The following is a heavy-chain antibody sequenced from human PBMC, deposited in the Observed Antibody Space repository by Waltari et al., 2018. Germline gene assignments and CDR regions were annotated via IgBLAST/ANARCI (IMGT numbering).Heavy chain of an antibody. CDR2: IYHSGST. Sequence: VQLVESGGGLVKPGGSLRLSCAASGFTLSSYSMNWVRQAPGKGLEWIGSIYHSGSTYYNPSLKSRVTISVDTSKNQFSLKLSSVTAADTAVYYCARSSGSYSWFDYWGQGTLVTVSS. D-gene: IGHD1-26*01. CDR1: GFTLSSYS. J-gene: IGHJ4*02. V-gene: IGHV4-38-2*01. CDR3: ARSSGSYSWFDY.